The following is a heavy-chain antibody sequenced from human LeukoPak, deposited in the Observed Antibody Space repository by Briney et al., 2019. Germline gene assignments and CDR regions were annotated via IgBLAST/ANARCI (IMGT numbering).Heavy chain of an antibody. V-gene: IGHV3-48*01. D-gene: IGHD3-3*01. J-gene: IGHJ4*02. CDR3: ARDGHGDFWSGYPLFDY. CDR2: ISSSSSTI. CDR1: GFTFSTYS. Sequence: PGGSLRLSCAASGFTFSTYSMNWVRQAPGKGLEWVSYISSSSSTIYYADSVKGRFTISRDNAKNSLYLQMNSLRAEDTAVYYCARDGHGDFWSGYPLFDYWGQGTLVTVSS.